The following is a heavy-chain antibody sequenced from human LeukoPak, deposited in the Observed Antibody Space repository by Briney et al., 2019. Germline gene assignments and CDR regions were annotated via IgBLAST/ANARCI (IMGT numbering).Heavy chain of an antibody. V-gene: IGHV4-30-4*02. J-gene: IGHJ5*02. CDR2: ISYSGST. CDR3: AREFHP. CDR1: DVSLSTGYYY. Sequence: SETLSLTCTVSDVSLSTGYYYWNWIRQPPGKGLEWIGYISYSGSTYYNPSLKSRVAISVDTSKSQFSLKLTSVTAADTAVYYCAREFHPWGQGTLVSVSS.